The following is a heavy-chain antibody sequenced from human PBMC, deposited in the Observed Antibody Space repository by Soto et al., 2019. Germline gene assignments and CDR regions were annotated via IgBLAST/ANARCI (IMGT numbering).Heavy chain of an antibody. CDR2: IYSDGST. CDR1: VFSVSNNY. CDR3: ARGGGVAVRPHYYFYRMDG. V-gene: IGHV3-53*01. D-gene: IGHD3-10*01. J-gene: IGHJ6*02. Sequence: EVQLVESGGGLIQPGGSLRLSCVASVFSVSNNYMSWVRQAPGKGLEWVSVIYSDGSTYYADSVKGRFTISRDNSRNTGYRPTNSLRGEGTAVYYCARGGGVAVRPHYYFYRMDGWGQGTTVTVSS.